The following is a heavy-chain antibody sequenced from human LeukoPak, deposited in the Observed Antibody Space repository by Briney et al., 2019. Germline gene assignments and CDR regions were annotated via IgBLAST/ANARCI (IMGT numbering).Heavy chain of an antibody. CDR2: FDPEDGET. CDR1: VYTLTELT. D-gene: IGHD6-13*01. Sequence: SLKVSCKVSVYTLTELTMHGGRQTPGKGREWMGGFDPEDGETIYAQKFQGRVTMTEDTSTDTAYMELSSLRSEDTAVYYCATDKSYFQQLVHLFYYWGQGTLVTVSS. CDR3: ATDKSYFQQLVHLFYY. V-gene: IGHV1-24*01. J-gene: IGHJ4*02.